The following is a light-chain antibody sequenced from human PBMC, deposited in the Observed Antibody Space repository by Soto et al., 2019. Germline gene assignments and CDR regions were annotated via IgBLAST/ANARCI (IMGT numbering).Light chain of an antibody. J-gene: IGKJ4*01. CDR1: QSVLYNSNNKNY. CDR2: WAS. CDR3: QQYYSPPLT. V-gene: IGKV4-1*01. Sequence: DIVMTQSPDSLAVSLGERATINCKSSQSVLYNSNNKNYLTWYQHKPGQPPKLLIYWASTRESGVPDRFSGSGSGTDFTLTISSLQAEDVAVYYCQQYYSPPLTFGGGTKVEIK.